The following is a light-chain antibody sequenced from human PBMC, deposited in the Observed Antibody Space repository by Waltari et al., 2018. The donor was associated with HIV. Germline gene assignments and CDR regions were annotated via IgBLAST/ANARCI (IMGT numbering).Light chain of an antibody. Sequence: SYEVTQPPSVSVSPGQTASITCSGDSLGEKYTSWYQQRPGQSPVLVIYKDNYRPSGIPDRVSGSNSGNTATLTISGTQSMDEADYYCQAWDSGTVVFGGGTKLTVL. CDR3: QAWDSGTVV. CDR1: SLGEKY. CDR2: KDN. V-gene: IGLV3-1*01. J-gene: IGLJ3*02.